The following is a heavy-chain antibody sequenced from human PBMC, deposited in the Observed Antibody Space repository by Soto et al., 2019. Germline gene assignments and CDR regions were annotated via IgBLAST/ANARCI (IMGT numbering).Heavy chain of an antibody. CDR2: IWYDGSNK. CDR1: GFTFSSYS. D-gene: IGHD5-12*01. Sequence: GGSLRLSCAASGFTFSSYSMNWVRQAPGKGLEWVAVIWYDGSNKYYADSVKGRFTISRDNSKNTLYLQMNSLRAEDTAVYYCARGYSGNSGVFDFWGQGTLVTVSS. V-gene: IGHV3-33*08. J-gene: IGHJ4*02. CDR3: ARGYSGNSGVFDF.